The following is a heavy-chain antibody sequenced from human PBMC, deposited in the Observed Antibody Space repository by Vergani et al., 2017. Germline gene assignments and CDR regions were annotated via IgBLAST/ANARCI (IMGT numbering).Heavy chain of an antibody. CDR2: IYYSGST. Sequence: QVQLQESGPGLVKPSETLSLTCTVSGGSISSYYWSWIRQPPGKGLEWIGYIYYSGSTNCNPSLKSRVTISVDTSKNQFSLKLSSVTAADTAVYYCARVRDGYNYFDYWGQGTLVTVSS. CDR1: GGSISSYY. V-gene: IGHV4-59*01. CDR3: ARVRDGYNYFDY. J-gene: IGHJ4*02. D-gene: IGHD5-24*01.